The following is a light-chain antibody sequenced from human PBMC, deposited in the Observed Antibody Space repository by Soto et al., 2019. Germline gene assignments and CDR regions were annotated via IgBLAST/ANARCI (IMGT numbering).Light chain of an antibody. CDR3: QSYDNSLSGSEV. CDR2: GIF. V-gene: IGLV1-40*01. Sequence: QSVLTQPPPVSGAPGQRVTISCTGSSSNIGAGYDVHWYQQLPGAAPTLLIFGIFNRPSGVSERFSGSRSGASASLVIAGLQAEDEADYFCQSYDNSLSGSEVFGTGTKVTVL. CDR1: SSNIGAGYD. J-gene: IGLJ1*01.